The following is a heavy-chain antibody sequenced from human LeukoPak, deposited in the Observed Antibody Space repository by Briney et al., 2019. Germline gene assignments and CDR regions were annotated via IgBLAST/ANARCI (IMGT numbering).Heavy chain of an antibody. CDR2: ISAYNGNT. CDR1: GYTFTSYG. CDR3: ARAHRYCSGGSRYSERSFFDY. J-gene: IGHJ4*02. Sequence: GASVKVSCKASGYTFTSYGISWVRQAPGQGLEWMGWISAYNGNTNYAQKLQGRVTMTTDTSTSTAYMELRSRRSDDTAVYYCARAHRYCSGGSRYSERSFFDYWGQGTLVTVSS. D-gene: IGHD2-15*01. V-gene: IGHV1-18*01.